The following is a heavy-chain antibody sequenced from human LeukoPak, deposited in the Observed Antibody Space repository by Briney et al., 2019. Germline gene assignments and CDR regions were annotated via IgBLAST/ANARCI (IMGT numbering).Heavy chain of an antibody. Sequence: SETLSLTCTVSGGSISSSSYYWGWIRQPPGKGLEWIGSIYYSGSTYYNPSLKSRVTISVDTSKNQFSLKLSSVTAADTAVYYCARPRTDYGSGSYSTYYYYYMDVWGKGTTVTVSS. J-gene: IGHJ6*03. CDR3: ARPRTDYGSGSYSTYYYYYMDV. CDR1: GGSISSSSYY. CDR2: IYYSGST. D-gene: IGHD3-10*01. V-gene: IGHV4-39*01.